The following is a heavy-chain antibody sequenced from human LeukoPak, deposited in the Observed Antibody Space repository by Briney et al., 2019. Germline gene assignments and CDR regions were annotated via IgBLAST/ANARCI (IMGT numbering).Heavy chain of an antibody. CDR2: IYYSGST. CDR1: GGSISSYY. D-gene: IGHD3-10*01. V-gene: IGHV4-59*13. CDR3: ARAGGRRGAFDI. J-gene: IGHJ3*02. Sequence: PSETLSLTCSVSGGSISSYYWGWIRQPPGKGLEWIGYIYYSGSTNYKPSRKSRVTISVATSKTPFSLKLSSVTAADTAVYYCARAGGRRGAFDIWGQGTMVTVSS.